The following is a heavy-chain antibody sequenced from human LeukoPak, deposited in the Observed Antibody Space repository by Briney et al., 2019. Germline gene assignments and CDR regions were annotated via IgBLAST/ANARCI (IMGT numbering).Heavy chain of an antibody. V-gene: IGHV1-3*01. CDR2: INAGYGNT. Sequence: ASVKVSCKASGYTFTNYVMHWVRQAPGQGLEWMGWINAGYGNTKYSQKFQGRVTISRDTSASTAYMELRSLRSDDTAVYYCARDTVTTDYYYYGMDVWGQGTTVTVSS. CDR3: ARDTVTTDYYYYGMDV. J-gene: IGHJ6*02. D-gene: IGHD4-11*01. CDR1: GYTFTNYV.